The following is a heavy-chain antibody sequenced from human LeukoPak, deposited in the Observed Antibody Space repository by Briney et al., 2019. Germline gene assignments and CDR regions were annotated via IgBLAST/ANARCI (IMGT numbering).Heavy chain of an antibody. D-gene: IGHD3-3*01. CDR1: GFTFSNYA. J-gene: IGHJ6*02. CDR3: ARDRSDFWSGILYYYYGMDV. Sequence: GRSLRLSCAASGFTFSNYAMHWVRQAPGKGLEWVAVISYDGSDKYYADSVKGRFTISRDTSKNTLYLQMSSLRVEDTAVYYCARDRSDFWSGILYYYYGMDVWGQGTTVTVSS. V-gene: IGHV3-30-3*01. CDR2: ISYDGSDK.